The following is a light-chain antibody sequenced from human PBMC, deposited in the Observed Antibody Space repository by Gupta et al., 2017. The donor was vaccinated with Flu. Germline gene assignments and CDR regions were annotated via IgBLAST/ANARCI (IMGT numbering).Light chain of an antibody. Sequence: QFVLTQPPSASGTPGKRVPISVPESSSNIGSNYVYWYQQLPGAAPTLLIYRNNQRPSGVTDRFSGSKSGTSASLAINGLRSDDEADYYCAVWDDSLSGWVFGGGTKLTVL. V-gene: IGLV1-47*01. CDR3: AVWDDSLSGWV. J-gene: IGLJ3*02. CDR2: RNN. CDR1: SSNIGSNY.